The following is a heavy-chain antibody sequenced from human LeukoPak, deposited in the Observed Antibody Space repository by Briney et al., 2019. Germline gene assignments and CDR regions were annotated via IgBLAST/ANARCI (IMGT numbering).Heavy chain of an antibody. Sequence: PSETLSLTCTVSGGSISSGGYYWSWIRQHPGKGLEWIGYIYHSGSTYYSPSLKSRVTISVDTSNNHFSLKMNSVTVADTAVYYCARTAAAFYYYGMDVWGQGTTVTISS. CDR3: ARTAAAFYYYGMDV. D-gene: IGHD2-2*01. J-gene: IGHJ6*02. CDR1: GGSISSGGYY. V-gene: IGHV4-31*03. CDR2: IYHSGST.